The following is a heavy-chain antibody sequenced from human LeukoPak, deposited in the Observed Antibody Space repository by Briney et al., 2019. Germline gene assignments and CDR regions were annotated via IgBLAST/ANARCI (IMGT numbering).Heavy chain of an antibody. V-gene: IGHV4-59*12. CDR2: IYYSGST. CDR1: GGSISSYY. D-gene: IGHD6-13*01. CDR3: ARTYSSTFMDV. Sequence: PSETLSLTCTVSGGSISSYYWSWIRQPPGRGLEWIGYIYYSGSTNYNPSLKSRVTISVDTSKNQFSLKLSSVTAADTAVYYCARTYSSTFMDVWGQGTTVTVSS. J-gene: IGHJ6*02.